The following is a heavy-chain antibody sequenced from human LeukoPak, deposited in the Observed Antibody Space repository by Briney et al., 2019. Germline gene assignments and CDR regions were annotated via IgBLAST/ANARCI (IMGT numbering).Heavy chain of an antibody. V-gene: IGHV1-8*01. CDR1: GYTFTSYD. Sequence: GASVKVSCKASGYTFTSYDINWVRQATGQGLEWMGWMYPNSGNTGYAQKFQGRVTMTRNTSISTAYMELSSLRSEDTAVYYCARTGSSWYGWFDPWGQGTLVTVSS. CDR2: MYPNSGNT. D-gene: IGHD6-13*01. CDR3: ARTGSSWYGWFDP. J-gene: IGHJ5*02.